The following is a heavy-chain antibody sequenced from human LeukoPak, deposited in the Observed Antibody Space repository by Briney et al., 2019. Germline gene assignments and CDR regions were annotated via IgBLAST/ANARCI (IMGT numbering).Heavy chain of an antibody. Sequence: SETLSLTCTVSVGSISSGGYYWSWIRQHPGKGLEWIWYIYYSGSTYYNPSLKSRLTISVDTYKNQFSLKLSSVTAADTAVYYRARGQSSSSFWFDPWGQGTLVTVSS. CDR3: ARGQSSSSFWFDP. CDR1: VGSISSGGYY. D-gene: IGHD6-6*01. V-gene: IGHV4-31*03. CDR2: IYYSGST. J-gene: IGHJ5*02.